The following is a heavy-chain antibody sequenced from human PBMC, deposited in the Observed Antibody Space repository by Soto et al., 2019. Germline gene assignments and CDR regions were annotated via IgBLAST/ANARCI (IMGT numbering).Heavy chain of an antibody. CDR1: GGSISSGGYY. CDR3: ASYTTSYGQTRNYYDY. CDR2: IYYSRST. V-gene: IGHV4-31*03. D-gene: IGHD2-2*02. J-gene: IGHJ4*02. Sequence: QVQLQESGPGLVKPSQTLSLTCTVSGGSISSGGYYWSWIRQHPGKVLEWIGYIYYSRSTYYNPSLKSRVTIPADTPNAQSPLKLGSVTPADTAVYYCASYTTSYGQTRNYYDYWGQGTLVTVSS.